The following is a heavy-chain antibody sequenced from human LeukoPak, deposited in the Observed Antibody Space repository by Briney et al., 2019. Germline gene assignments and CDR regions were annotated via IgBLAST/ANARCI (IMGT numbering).Heavy chain of an antibody. V-gene: IGHV4-59*08. CDR2: IYYSGST. Sequence: KSSETLSLTCTVSGGSISSYYWSWIRQPPGKGLEWIGYIYYSGSTNYNPSLKSRVTISVDTSKNQFSLKLSSVTAADTAVYYCARTRYCSSTTCYYFDYWAREPWSPSPQ. D-gene: IGHD2-2*01. CDR1: GGSISSYY. J-gene: IGHJ4*02. CDR3: ARTRYCSSTTCYYFDY.